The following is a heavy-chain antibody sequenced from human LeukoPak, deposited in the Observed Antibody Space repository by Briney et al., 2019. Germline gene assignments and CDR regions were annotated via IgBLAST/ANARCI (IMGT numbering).Heavy chain of an antibody. Sequence: GGSLRLSCAASGFTFSSYEMNWVRQAPGKGLEWVSYISSSGSTIYCADSVKGRFTISRDNAKNSLYLRMNSLRAEDTAVYYCARGGSYSCLDYWGQGTLVTVSS. CDR1: GFTFSSYE. CDR3: ARGGSYSCLDY. V-gene: IGHV3-48*03. CDR2: ISSSGSTI. J-gene: IGHJ4*02. D-gene: IGHD3-10*01.